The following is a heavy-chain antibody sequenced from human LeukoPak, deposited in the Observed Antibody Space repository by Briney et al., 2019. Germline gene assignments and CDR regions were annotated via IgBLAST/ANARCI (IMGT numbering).Heavy chain of an antibody. CDR3: ASQDGGWFDP. J-gene: IGHJ5*02. Sequence: SETLSLTCTVSGGSISSYYWSWIRQPPGKGLEWIGYIYYSGSTNYNPSLKSRVTISVDTSKNQFSLKLSSVTAADTAVYYCASQDGGWFDPWGQGTLVTVPS. CDR1: GGSISSYY. CDR2: IYYSGST. D-gene: IGHD3-3*01. V-gene: IGHV4-59*08.